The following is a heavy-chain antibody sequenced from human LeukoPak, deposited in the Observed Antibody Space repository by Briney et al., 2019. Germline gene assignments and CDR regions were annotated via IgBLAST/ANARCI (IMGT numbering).Heavy chain of an antibody. J-gene: IGHJ4*02. V-gene: IGHV1-24*01. CDR2: FDPEDGET. Sequence: ASVKVSCKVSGYTLTELSMHWVRQAPGKGLEWMGGFDPEDGETIYAQKFQGRVTMTEDTSTDTAYMELSSLRSEDTAVYYCATDLFGYSYGYVSGSRVPSHPPLGNWGQGTLVTVSS. D-gene: IGHD5-18*01. CDR3: ATDLFGYSYGYVSGSRVPSHPPLGN. CDR1: GYTLTELS.